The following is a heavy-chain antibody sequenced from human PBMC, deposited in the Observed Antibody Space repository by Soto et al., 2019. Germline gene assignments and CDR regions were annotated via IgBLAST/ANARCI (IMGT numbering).Heavy chain of an antibody. CDR2: IYYSGST. CDR1: GGSISSSSYY. Sequence: SETLSLTCTVSGGSISSSSYYWGWIRQPPGKGLEWIGSIYYSGSTYYNPSLKSRVTISVDTSKNQFSLKLSSVTAADTAVYYCARHVDYDSSGYYYVPYNWFDPWGQGTLVTVSS. J-gene: IGHJ5*02. D-gene: IGHD3-22*01. CDR3: ARHVDYDSSGYYYVPYNWFDP. V-gene: IGHV4-39*01.